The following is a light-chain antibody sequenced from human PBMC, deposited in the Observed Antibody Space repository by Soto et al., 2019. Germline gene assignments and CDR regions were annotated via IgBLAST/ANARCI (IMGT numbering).Light chain of an antibody. V-gene: IGKV3-11*01. CDR2: DAS. CDR1: QSVSSY. CDR3: QQRCNWPPGGGLLT. J-gene: IGKJ4*01. Sequence: EIVLTQSPATLSLSPGERATLSCRASQSVSSYLAWYQQKPGQAPRLLIYDASNRATGIPARFSGSGSGTDFTLTISSLEPEDFAVYYCQQRCNWPPGGGLLTFGGGTKVEIK.